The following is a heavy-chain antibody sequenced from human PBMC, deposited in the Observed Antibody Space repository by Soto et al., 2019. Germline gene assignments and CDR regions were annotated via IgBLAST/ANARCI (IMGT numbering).Heavy chain of an antibody. Sequence: PGGSLRLSCAASGFTFTSYAMNWVRQAPGKGLEWVSSISTDSSYIYYADSLKGRFTISRDNAKNTLYLQMNSLRAEDTAVYYCARGDRGAFDLWGQGTMVTVSS. CDR1: GFTFTSYA. CDR2: ISTDSSYI. V-gene: IGHV3-21*01. J-gene: IGHJ3*01. CDR3: ARGDRGAFDL. D-gene: IGHD2-21*02.